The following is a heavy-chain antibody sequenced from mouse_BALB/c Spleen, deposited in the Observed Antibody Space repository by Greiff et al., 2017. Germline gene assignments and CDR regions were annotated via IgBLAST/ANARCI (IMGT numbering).Heavy chain of an antibody. V-gene: IGHV5-9-4*01. D-gene: IGHD2-2*01. CDR2: ISSGGSYT. CDR1: GFTFSSYA. Sequence: EVKLVESGGGLVKPGGSLKLSCAASGFTFSSYAMSWVRQSPEKRLEWVAEISSGGSYTYYPDTVTGRFTISRDNAKNTLYLEMSSLRSEDTAMYYCARAGYAWFAYWGQGTLVTVSA. CDR3: ARAGYAWFAY. J-gene: IGHJ3*01.